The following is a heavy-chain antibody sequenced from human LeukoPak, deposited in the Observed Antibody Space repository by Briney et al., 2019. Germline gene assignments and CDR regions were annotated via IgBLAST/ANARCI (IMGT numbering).Heavy chain of an antibody. CDR2: ISYDGSNK. Sequence: GGSLRLSCAASGFTFSRYGMHWVRQAPGKGLEWVAVISYDGSNKYYADSVKGRFTISRDNSKNTLYLQMNSLRAEDTAVYYCAREPEYSSGWPYYFDYWGQGTLVTVSS. J-gene: IGHJ4*02. CDR1: GFTFSRYG. D-gene: IGHD6-19*01. CDR3: AREPEYSSGWPYYFDY. V-gene: IGHV3-30*03.